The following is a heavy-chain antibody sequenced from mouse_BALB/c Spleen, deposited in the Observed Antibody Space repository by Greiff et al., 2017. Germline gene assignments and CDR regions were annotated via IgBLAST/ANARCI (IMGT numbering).Heavy chain of an antibody. CDR2: IDPENGNT. CDR3: ARVYDGYSFDY. D-gene: IGHD2-3*01. Sequence: VQLQQSGAELVRPGALVKLSCKASGFNIKDYYMHWVQQRPEQGLEWIGWIDPENGNTIYDPKFQGKASITADTSSNTAYLQLSSLTSEDTAVYYCARVYDGYSFDYWGQGTTLTVSS. J-gene: IGHJ2*01. CDR1: GFNIKDYY. V-gene: IGHV14-1*02.